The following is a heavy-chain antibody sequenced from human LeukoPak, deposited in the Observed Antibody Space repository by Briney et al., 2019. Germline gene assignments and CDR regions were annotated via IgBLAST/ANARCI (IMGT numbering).Heavy chain of an antibody. CDR1: GGSISSYY. CDR2: IYYSGST. J-gene: IGHJ5*02. Sequence: SETLSLTCTVSGGSISSYYWSWIRQPPGKGLEWIGYIYYSGSTNYNPSLKSRVTISVDTSKNQFSLKLSSVTAADTAVYYCARDRGYDYHWFDPWGQGTLVTVSS. D-gene: IGHD5-12*01. V-gene: IGHV4-59*01. CDR3: ARDRGYDYHWFDP.